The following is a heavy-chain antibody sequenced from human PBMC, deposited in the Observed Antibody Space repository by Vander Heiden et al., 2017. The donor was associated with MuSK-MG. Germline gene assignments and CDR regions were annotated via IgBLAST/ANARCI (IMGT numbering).Heavy chain of an antibody. Sequence: EVQLLESGGGLVQPGGSLRLSCAAPGFTFGSYAMNWVRQAPGKGLEWVSSISGSGGSTYYADSVKGRFTISRDNARNTLSLQMSSLRAEDTAVYYCAKGLYSGNYADYFDYWGQGTLVTVSS. CDR1: GFTFGSYA. V-gene: IGHV3-23*01. J-gene: IGHJ4*02. CDR2: ISGSGGST. D-gene: IGHD1-26*01. CDR3: AKGLYSGNYADYFDY.